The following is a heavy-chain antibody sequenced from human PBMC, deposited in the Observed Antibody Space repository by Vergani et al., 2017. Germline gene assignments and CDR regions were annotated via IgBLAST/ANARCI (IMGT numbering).Heavy chain of an antibody. V-gene: IGHV4-61*02. J-gene: IGHJ6*02. D-gene: IGHD3-10*01. CDR2: IYTSGST. CDR3: ARNTIGVRGSYGMDV. CDR1: GGSISSGSYY. Sequence: QVQLQESGPGLVKPSQTLSLTCTVSGGSISSGSYYWSWIRPPAGKGLEWIGRIYTSGSTNYNPSLKSRVTISVDTSKNQFSLKRSSVTAADTAVYYCARNTIGVRGSYGMDVWGQGTTVTVSS.